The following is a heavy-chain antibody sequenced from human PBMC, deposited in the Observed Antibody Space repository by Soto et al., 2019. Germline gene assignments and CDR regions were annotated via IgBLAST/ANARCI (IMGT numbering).Heavy chain of an antibody. Sequence: EVQLVESGGGLVQPGGSLRLSCAASGFTVSSFYMTWVRQAPGKGLEWVAVISSGGSTYYADSVKGRFTISRDNSENTLYLEMNSLRAEDTAVYYCARDTFGGAYDFLQGGQGTLVTVSS. J-gene: IGHJ4*02. CDR2: ISSGGST. CDR1: GFTVSSFY. V-gene: IGHV3-66*01. D-gene: IGHD3-3*01. CDR3: ARDTFGGAYDFLQ.